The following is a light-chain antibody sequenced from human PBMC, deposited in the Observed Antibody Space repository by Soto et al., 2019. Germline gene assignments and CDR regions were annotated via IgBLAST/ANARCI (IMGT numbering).Light chain of an antibody. J-gene: IGKJ1*01. Sequence: DVVMTQSPLSLPVTLGQPASISCRSSQSLVYSDGNTYLNWFQQRPGQSPRRLIYKVSNRDSGVPDRFSGSGSGTNFTLKISRVEADDVGVYYCMQRIHWPRWTFGQGTKVEIK. CDR3: MQRIHWPRWT. CDR1: QSLVYSDGNTY. V-gene: IGKV2-30*01. CDR2: KVS.